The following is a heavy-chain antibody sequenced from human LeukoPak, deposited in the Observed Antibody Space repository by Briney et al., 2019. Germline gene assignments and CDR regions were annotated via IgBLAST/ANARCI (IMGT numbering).Heavy chain of an antibody. CDR3: AKDHSSSWYAPGLY. CDR2: ISSSSSYI. Sequence: PGGSLRLSCAASGFTFSSYSMNWVRQAPGRGLEWVSSISSSSSYIYYADSVKGRFTISRDNAKNSLYLQMNSLRAEDTAVYYCAKDHSSSWYAPGLYWGQGTLVTVSS. D-gene: IGHD6-13*01. CDR1: GFTFSSYS. J-gene: IGHJ4*02. V-gene: IGHV3-21*01.